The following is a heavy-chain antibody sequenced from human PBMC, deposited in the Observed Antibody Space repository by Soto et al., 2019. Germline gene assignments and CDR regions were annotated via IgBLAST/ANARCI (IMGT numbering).Heavy chain of an antibody. CDR1: GYTFTGYY. J-gene: IGHJ4*02. V-gene: IGHV1-2*04. Sequence: ASVKASCKASGYTFTGYYMHWVRQAPGQGLEWMGWINPNSGGTNYAQKFQGWVTMTRDTSISTAYMELSRLRSDDTAVYYCALSPGSSTFDYWGQGTLVTVSS. D-gene: IGHD3-10*01. CDR2: INPNSGGT. CDR3: ALSPGSSTFDY.